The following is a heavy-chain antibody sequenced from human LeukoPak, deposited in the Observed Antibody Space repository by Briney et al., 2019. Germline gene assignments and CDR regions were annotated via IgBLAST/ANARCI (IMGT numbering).Heavy chain of an antibody. CDR3: ARDAYKDRYFDY. Sequence: GGSLRLSCAASGFTYSSYWMSWVRQAPGKGLEWVANIKQDGREKYYVDSVKDRFTISRDNAKNSLYLQMNSLRAEDTAVYYCARDAYKDRYFDYWGQGTLVTVSS. J-gene: IGHJ4*02. V-gene: IGHV3-7*01. CDR1: GFTYSSYW. CDR2: IKQDGREK. D-gene: IGHD5-24*01.